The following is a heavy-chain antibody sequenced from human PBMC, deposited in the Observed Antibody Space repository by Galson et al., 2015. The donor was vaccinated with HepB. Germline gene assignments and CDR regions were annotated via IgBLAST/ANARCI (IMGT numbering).Heavy chain of an antibody. Sequence: SLRLSCAASGFTFSSYAMSWVRQAPGKGLEWVSAISGSGGSTYYADSVKGRFTISRDNSKNTLYLQMNSLRAEDTAVYYCAKDPVERGFGELLRGFDYWGQGTLVTVSS. V-gene: IGHV3-23*01. D-gene: IGHD3-10*01. CDR1: GFTFSSYA. CDR2: ISGSGGST. CDR3: AKDPVERGFGELLRGFDY. J-gene: IGHJ4*02.